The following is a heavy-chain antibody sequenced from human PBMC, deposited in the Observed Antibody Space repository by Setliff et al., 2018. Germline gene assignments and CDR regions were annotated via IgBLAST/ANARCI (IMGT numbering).Heavy chain of an antibody. V-gene: IGHV4-39*01. D-gene: IGHD2-15*01. Sequence: PSETLSLTCTVSGGSIISTNNYWGWIRQPPGKGLEWIGSIYYAERPAYNSALKSRIAMSVDTSKNQFSLKLSSVTAADTAVYYCARARYCSGGRCYWTWLDSWAQGTLVTVSS. J-gene: IGHJ5*01. CDR1: GGSIISTNNY. CDR2: IYYAERP. CDR3: ARARYCSGGRCYWTWLDS.